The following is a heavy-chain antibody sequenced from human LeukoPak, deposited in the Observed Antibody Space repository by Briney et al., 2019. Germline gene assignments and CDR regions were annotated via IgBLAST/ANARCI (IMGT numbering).Heavy chain of an antibody. V-gene: IGHV3-74*01. J-gene: IGHJ4*02. CDR2: INSDGSST. CDR3: ARARIHTAHEFRGPNYFDY. D-gene: IGHD3-10*01. Sequence: PGGSLRLSCAASGFTFSSYWMHWVRQAPGKGLVWVPRINSDGSSTSYADSVKGRFTISRDNAKNSLYLQMNSLRAEDTAVYYCARARIHTAHEFRGPNYFDYWGQGTLVTVSS. CDR1: GFTFSSYW.